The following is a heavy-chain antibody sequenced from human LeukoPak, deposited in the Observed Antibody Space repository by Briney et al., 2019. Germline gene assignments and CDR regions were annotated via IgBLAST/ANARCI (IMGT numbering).Heavy chain of an antibody. D-gene: IGHD3-22*01. CDR2: IYYSGST. CDR1: GGSISGYY. J-gene: IGHJ5*02. CDR3: ARGYDSSGST. Sequence: SEXXSLTCTVSGGSISGYYWNWLRQHPGKGLEWIGYIYYSGSTYYNPSLKSRVTISVDTSKNQFSLKLSSVTAADTAVYYCARGYDSSGSTWGQGTLVTVSS. V-gene: IGHV4-31*03.